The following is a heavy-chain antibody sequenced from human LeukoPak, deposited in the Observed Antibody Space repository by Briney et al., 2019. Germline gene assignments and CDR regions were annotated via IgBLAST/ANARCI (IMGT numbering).Heavy chain of an antibody. Sequence: ASVKVSCKASGYTFTSYAMHWVRQAPGQRLEWMGWINAGNGNTKYSQKFQGRVTITRDTSASTAYMELSSLRSEDTAVYYCAREGRLRRTFDYWGQGTLVTVSS. J-gene: IGHJ4*02. CDR2: INAGNGNT. CDR1: GYTFTSYA. CDR3: AREGRLRRTFDY. D-gene: IGHD5-12*01. V-gene: IGHV1-3*01.